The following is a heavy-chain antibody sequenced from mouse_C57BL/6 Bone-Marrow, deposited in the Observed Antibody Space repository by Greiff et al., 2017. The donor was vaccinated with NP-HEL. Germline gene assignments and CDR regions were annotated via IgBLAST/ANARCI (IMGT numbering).Heavy chain of an antibody. CDR3: ARKERGYAPFAY. J-gene: IGHJ3*01. CDR1: GYAFTNYL. Sequence: QVQLQQSGAELVRPGTSVKVSCKASGYAFTNYLIEWVTQRPGQGIEWIGVINPGSGGTNYNEKFKGKATLTADKSSSTAYMQLSSLTSEDSAVYFCARKERGYAPFAYWGQGTLVTVSA. D-gene: IGHD2-2*01. V-gene: IGHV1-54*01. CDR2: INPGSGGT.